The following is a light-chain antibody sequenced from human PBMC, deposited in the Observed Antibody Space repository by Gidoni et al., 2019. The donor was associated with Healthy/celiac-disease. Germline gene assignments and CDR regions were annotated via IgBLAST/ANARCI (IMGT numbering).Light chain of an antibody. CDR3: HQSYSTLMYT. CDR1: QSISSY. V-gene: IGKV1-39*01. CDR2: AAS. J-gene: IGKJ2*01. Sequence: DIQMTQSPSSLSASVGDRVTITCRASQSISSYLNWYQQKPGKAPKLLIYAASSLQSGVPSRFSVSGSLTDFTLTISSLQPEDFATYYCHQSYSTLMYTFGQGTKLEIK.